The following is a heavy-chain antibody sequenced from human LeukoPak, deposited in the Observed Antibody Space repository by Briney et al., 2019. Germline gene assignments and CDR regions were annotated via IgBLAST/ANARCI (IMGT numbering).Heavy chain of an antibody. CDR3: ARASPQKLGYFDY. D-gene: IGHD3-16*01. J-gene: IGHJ4*02. CDR2: SSGSGGTT. CDR1: GFTFSTYE. V-gene: IGHV3-48*03. Sequence: PGGSLRLSCVASGFTFSTYEMNWVRQAPGKGLEWVSYSSGSGGTTYYADSVQGRFTISRDNTKNSLYLQMNSLRAEDTAVYYCARASPQKLGYFDYWGQGTLVTVSS.